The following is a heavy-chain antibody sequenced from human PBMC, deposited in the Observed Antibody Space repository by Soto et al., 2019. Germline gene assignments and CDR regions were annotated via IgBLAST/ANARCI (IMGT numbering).Heavy chain of an antibody. Sequence: EVQVLESGGGLVQPGGSLRLSCAVSGFIFSSYPMTWVRQAPGKGLEWVSVISGSGGSTNYAGSVKGRFTISRDNSKNTLYLQMNSLRVDDTAVYYCATAIIGAADYWGQGALVTVSS. V-gene: IGHV3-23*01. CDR2: ISGSGGST. J-gene: IGHJ4*02. D-gene: IGHD2-2*02. CDR1: GFIFSSYP. CDR3: ATAIIGAADY.